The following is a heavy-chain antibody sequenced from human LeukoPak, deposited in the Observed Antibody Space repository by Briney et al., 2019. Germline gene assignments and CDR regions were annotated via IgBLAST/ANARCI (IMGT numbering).Heavy chain of an antibody. CDR3: ARQLGYCSSTSCEDYYYYGMDV. J-gene: IGHJ6*02. D-gene: IGHD2-2*01. CDR1: GFTFSSYS. V-gene: IGHV3-21*01. Sequence: GGSLRLSCAASGFTFSSYSMNWVRQAPGKGLEWVSSISSSSSYIYYADSVKGRFTISRDNAKNSLYLQMNSLRAEDTAVYYCARQLGYCSSTSCEDYYYYGMDVWGQGTTATVSS. CDR2: ISSSSSYI.